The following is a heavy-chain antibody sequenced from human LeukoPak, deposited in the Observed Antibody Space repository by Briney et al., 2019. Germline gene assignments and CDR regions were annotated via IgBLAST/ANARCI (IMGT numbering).Heavy chain of an antibody. CDR2: IKQDGTDK. CDR1: GFTFSYYW. V-gene: IGHV3-7*01. CDR3: ARDRSGFDY. J-gene: IGHJ4*02. D-gene: IGHD2-15*01. Sequence: GGSLRLSCAASGFTFSYYWMSWVRQAPGKGLEWVANIKQDGTDKYYVDSVRGRFTISRDNAKNSLYLQMNSLRAEDTAVYYCARDRSGFDYWGQGTLVTVSS.